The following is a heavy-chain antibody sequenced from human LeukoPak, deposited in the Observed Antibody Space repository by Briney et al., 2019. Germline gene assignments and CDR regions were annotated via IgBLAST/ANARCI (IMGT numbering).Heavy chain of an antibody. D-gene: IGHD2-2*01. CDR2: VYFSGTT. V-gene: IGHV4-39*01. J-gene: IGHJ5*02. CDR1: GGSVSSSSYY. CDR3: ARHEVGYCSSPSCYGGNWLDP. Sequence: SETLSLTCTVSGGSVSSSSYYWVWIRQPLGKGLVWIGSVYFSGTTYYNPSLKSRVTISVDTSKNQFSLKLNSVTAADTAVYYCARHEVGYCSSPSCYGGNWLDPWGQGTLVTVSS.